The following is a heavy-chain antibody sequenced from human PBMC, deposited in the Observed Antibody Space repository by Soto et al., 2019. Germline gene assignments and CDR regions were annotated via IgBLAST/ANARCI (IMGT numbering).Heavy chain of an antibody. CDR3: AREDGGGPFDY. J-gene: IGHJ4*02. CDR2: ISAHGVDI. V-gene: IGHV3-23*01. CDR1: GFVFNGYA. Sequence: EVQLLESGGGLVQPGGSLRLSCAASGFVFNGYAMSWVRQAPGKGLEWVSGISAHGVDIYYADSVKGRFTISRDNSKDTLYLQMNSLRTEDTAEYYCAREDGGGPFDYWGQGTLLTVSS. D-gene: IGHD2-15*01.